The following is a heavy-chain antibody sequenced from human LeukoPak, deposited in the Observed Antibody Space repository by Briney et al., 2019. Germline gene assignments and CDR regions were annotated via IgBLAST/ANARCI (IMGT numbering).Heavy chain of an antibody. Sequence: GSGPTLVKPTETLTLTCSFSGMSLSATGVAVGWIRQPPGKAPEWLALIYWNGDKRYSPSLKSRLTVSKDTSKDQVVLAMSNMDPVDTGTYYRAHSHPAIITAVNRYFDYWGQGTLVTVSS. CDR1: GMSLSATGVA. D-gene: IGHD3-10*01. CDR3: AHSHPAIITAVNRYFDY. CDR2: IYWNGDK. V-gene: IGHV2-5*01. J-gene: IGHJ4*02.